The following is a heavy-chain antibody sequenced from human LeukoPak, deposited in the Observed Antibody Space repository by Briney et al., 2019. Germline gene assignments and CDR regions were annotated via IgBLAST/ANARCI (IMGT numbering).Heavy chain of an antibody. J-gene: IGHJ5*02. CDR2: IYYSGST. CDR1: GGSISSYY. V-gene: IGHV4-59*08. CDR3: ARHSRSDWFDP. Sequence: SETLSLTCTVSGGSISSYYWSWIRQPPGKGLEWIGYIYYSGSTSYNPSLKSRVTISVDTSKNQFSLKLSSVTAADTAVYYCARHSRSDWFDPWGQGTLVTVSS.